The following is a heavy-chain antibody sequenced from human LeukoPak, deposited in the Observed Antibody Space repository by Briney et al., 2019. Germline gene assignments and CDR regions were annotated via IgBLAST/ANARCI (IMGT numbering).Heavy chain of an antibody. D-gene: IGHD4-17*01. CDR2: IRYDGSNK. J-gene: IGHJ4*02. V-gene: IGHV3-30*02. CDR3: AKHYGASFDY. Sequence: GGSLRLSCAASGFTFSSYGMHWVRQAPGKELEWVTFIRYDGSNKYYADSVKGRFTISRDNSKNTLYLQMNSLRIEDTAVYYCAKHYGASFDYWGQGTLVTVSS. CDR1: GFTFSSYG.